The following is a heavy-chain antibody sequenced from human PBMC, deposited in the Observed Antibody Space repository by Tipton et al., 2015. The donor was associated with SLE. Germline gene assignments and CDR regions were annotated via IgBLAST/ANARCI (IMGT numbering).Heavy chain of an antibody. CDR2: IYYRGTT. Sequence: TLSLTCTVSGGSISSSSYYWGWIRQPPGKGLEWIGTIYYRGTTYYNPSLKSRTTISVDTSKIHFSLKLTSAPAADTAVYYGAIGGDSGYDLWGQGTTAIVSS. D-gene: IGHD5-12*01. V-gene: IGHV4-39*07. CDR1: GGSISSSSYY. CDR3: AIGGDSGYDL. J-gene: IGHJ6*02.